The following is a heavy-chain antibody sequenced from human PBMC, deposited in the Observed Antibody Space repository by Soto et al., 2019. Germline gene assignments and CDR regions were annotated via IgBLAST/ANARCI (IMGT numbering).Heavy chain of an antibody. CDR3: ARVSGSYYYGMDV. D-gene: IGHD1-26*01. CDR2: IYRSGST. J-gene: IGHJ6*02. V-gene: IGHV4-4*02. CDR1: GGSISSSNW. Sequence: QVQLQESGPGLVKPSGTLSLTCAVSGGSISSSNWWSWVRQPPGKGLEWIGEIYRSGSTNYNPSLKSRVTTSVDKSKNQFSLKLSSVTAADTAVYYCARVSGSYYYGMDVWGQGTTVTVSS.